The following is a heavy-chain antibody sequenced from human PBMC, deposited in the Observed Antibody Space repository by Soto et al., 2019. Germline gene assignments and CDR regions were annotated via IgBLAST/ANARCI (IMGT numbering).Heavy chain of an antibody. CDR1: GFTVRDS. V-gene: IGHV3-53*02. CDR3: ARDAIGPFDY. CDR2: IHSDGAT. J-gene: IGHJ4*02. Sequence: EVQLVETGGGLIQPGGALKLSCSVAGFTVRDSMSWVRQAPGKGLEGVSFIHSDGATHYTDSVRGRFNLSRDNSKNTRDLQLDRLRVDDTAVYFCARDAIGPFDYGGQGTLVTVSS.